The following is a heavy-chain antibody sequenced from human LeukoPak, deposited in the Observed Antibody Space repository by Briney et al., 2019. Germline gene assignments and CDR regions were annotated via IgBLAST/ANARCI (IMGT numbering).Heavy chain of an antibody. V-gene: IGHV4-4*02. D-gene: IGHD7-27*01. CDR3: ARDNWGSLDY. CDR2: GVYPEST. J-gene: IGHJ4*02. Sequence: SETLSLTCAVSGGSISSNNWWSWVRQPPGKGLDWIGYGVYPESTNYNPSLKSRVTISVDTSKRQFSLQLRSVTAADTAIYYCARDNWGSLDYWGQGILVTVSS. CDR1: GGSISSNNW.